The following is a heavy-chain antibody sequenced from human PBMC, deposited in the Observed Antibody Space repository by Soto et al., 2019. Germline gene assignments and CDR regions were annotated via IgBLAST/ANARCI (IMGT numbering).Heavy chain of an antibody. D-gene: IGHD6-6*01. Sequence: GGSLRLSCAASGFTFSSFAMSWVRQAPEKGLEWVTGISGSGRSTFYADSVKGRFTISRDNSKNTLYLQMNSLRAEDTAVYYCAKGTVEYSSSDWYFDLWGRGTLVTVSS. CDR2: ISGSGRST. V-gene: IGHV3-23*01. CDR3: AKGTVEYSSSDWYFDL. J-gene: IGHJ2*01. CDR1: GFTFSSFA.